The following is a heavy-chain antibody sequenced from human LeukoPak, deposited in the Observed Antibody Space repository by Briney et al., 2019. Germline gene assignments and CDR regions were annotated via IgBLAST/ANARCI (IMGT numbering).Heavy chain of an antibody. CDR3: ARKNSGGSGIDY. CDR1: GFTFSSSW. V-gene: IGHV3-21*01. J-gene: IGHJ4*02. Sequence: TGGSLRLSCAASGFTFSSSWMNWVRQAPGKGLEWVSSISSSSSYIYYADSVKGRFTISRDNAKNSLYLQMNSLRAEDTAVYYCARKNSGGSGIDYWGQGTLVTVSS. D-gene: IGHD3-10*01. CDR2: ISSSSSYI.